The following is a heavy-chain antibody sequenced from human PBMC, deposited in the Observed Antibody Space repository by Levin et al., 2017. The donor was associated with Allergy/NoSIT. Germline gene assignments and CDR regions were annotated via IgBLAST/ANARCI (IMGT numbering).Heavy chain of an antibody. Sequence: SETLSLTCTVSGGSISSSSYYWGWIRQPPGKGLEWIGSIYYSGSTYYNPSLKSRVTISVDTSKNQFSLKLSSVTAADTAVYYCARHAGGSGSYYFDYWGQGTLVTVSS. CDR1: GGSISSSSYY. V-gene: IGHV4-39*01. J-gene: IGHJ4*02. CDR3: ARHAGGSGSYYFDY. CDR2: IYYSGST. D-gene: IGHD3-10*01.